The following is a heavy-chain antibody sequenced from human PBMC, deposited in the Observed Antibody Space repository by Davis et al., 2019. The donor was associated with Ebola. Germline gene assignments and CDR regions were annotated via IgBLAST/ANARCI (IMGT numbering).Heavy chain of an antibody. D-gene: IGHD5-12*01. V-gene: IGHV3-7*01. CDR3: AGGGGWLTDF. Sequence: GESLKISCEVSGGTLSNYWMTWFRQAPGKGLEWVANIKQDGSEIEYVDSVKGRFTISRDNAKNSLYLQMNSLGAEDTAIYYWAGGGGWLTDFWGQGTLVTVSS. J-gene: IGHJ4*02. CDR2: IKQDGSEI. CDR1: GGTLSNYW.